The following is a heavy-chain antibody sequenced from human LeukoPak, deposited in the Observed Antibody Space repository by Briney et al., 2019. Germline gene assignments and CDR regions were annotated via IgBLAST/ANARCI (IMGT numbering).Heavy chain of an antibody. V-gene: IGHV3-23*01. D-gene: IGHD3-10*01. Sequence: GGSLRLSCAASGFTFSSYAMSWVRQAPGKGLEWVSAISGSGGSTYYADSVKGRFTISRDNSKNTLYLQMNSLRAEDTTVYYCACRRVINYFDYWGQGTLVTVSS. CDR2: ISGSGGST. CDR1: GFTFSSYA. J-gene: IGHJ4*02. CDR3: ACRRVINYFDY.